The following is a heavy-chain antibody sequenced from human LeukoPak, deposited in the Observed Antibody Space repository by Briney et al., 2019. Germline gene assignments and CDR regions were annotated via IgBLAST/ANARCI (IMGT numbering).Heavy chain of an antibody. J-gene: IGHJ6*03. CDR2: ISSSGSTI. CDR1: GFTFSSYE. Sequence: PGGSLRLSCAASGFTFSSYEMNWVRQAPGKGLEWVSYISSSGSTIYYADSVKGRFTISRDNAKNSLYLQMDSLRAEDTALYYCVRVGNRDQDYYYSYMDVWGRGTTVTVSS. D-gene: IGHD5-24*01. CDR3: VRVGNRDQDYYYSYMDV. V-gene: IGHV3-48*03.